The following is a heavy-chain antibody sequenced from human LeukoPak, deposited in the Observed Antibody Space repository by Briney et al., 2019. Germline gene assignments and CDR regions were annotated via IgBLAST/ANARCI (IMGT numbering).Heavy chain of an antibody. D-gene: IGHD6-19*01. CDR2: INPKSGGT. Sequence: ASVKVSCRASGYTFTGYYMHWVRQAPGQGLEWMGWINPKSGGTNYAQKFQGRVTMTRDTSISTTYMELSRLRSDDTAVYYCARDLGISGWYAPPLGYFDYWGQGTLVTVSS. CDR3: ARDLGISGWYAPPLGYFDY. CDR1: GYTFTGYY. V-gene: IGHV1-2*02. J-gene: IGHJ4*02.